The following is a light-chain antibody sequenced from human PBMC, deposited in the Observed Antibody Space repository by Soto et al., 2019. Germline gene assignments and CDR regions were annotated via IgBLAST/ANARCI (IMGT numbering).Light chain of an antibody. Sequence: MVVTQSPGTLSFSQGERATLSCRASQSVISSYLAWSQQKPGKAPRLLIYGASSRATGIPDMSSGSGYVTDFTLTISRLEAEYFAKYSCQQYGSSPYTFGQVTNLEIK. CDR1: QSVISSY. V-gene: IGKV3-20*01. J-gene: IGKJ2*01. CDR3: QQYGSSPYT. CDR2: GAS.